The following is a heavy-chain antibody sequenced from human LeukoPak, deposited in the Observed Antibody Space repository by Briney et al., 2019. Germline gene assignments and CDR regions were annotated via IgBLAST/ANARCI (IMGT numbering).Heavy chain of an antibody. Sequence: GGSLRLSCEASGITFSSYGIHWVRQAPGKGLEWVAFIQYDGSDKYYVDSVKGRFAISRDNFKNTVYLQMNSLKAEDTAVYYCARWKAAPLTFDYWGQGTLVTVSS. D-gene: IGHD6-6*01. CDR1: GITFSSYG. J-gene: IGHJ4*02. CDR3: ARWKAAPLTFDY. V-gene: IGHV3-30*02. CDR2: IQYDGSDK.